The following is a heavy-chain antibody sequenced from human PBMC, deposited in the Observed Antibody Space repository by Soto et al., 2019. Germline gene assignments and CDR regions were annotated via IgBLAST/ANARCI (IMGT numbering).Heavy chain of an antibody. D-gene: IGHD5-12*01. CDR2: INTGNGNT. CDR1: GYAFTSYL. CDR3: ASGNCGYICYHDY. J-gene: IGHJ4*02. V-gene: IGHV1-3*04. Sequence: ASVKVSCKPSGYAFTSYLLYWVRQAPGQRLEWMGWINTGNGNTKYSQKVQGRVTITRDTSASTAYMELSSLTSEDTAVYYCASGNCGYICYHDYWGQGTLVTVSS.